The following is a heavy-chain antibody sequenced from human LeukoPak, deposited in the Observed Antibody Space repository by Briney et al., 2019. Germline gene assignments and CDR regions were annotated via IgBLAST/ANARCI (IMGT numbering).Heavy chain of an antibody. CDR1: GGSISSYY. Sequence: SETLSLTCTVSGGSISSYYWSWIWQPPGKGLEWIGYIYYSGSTNYNPSLKSRVTISVDTSKNQFSLKLSSVTAADTAVYYCARDVTYYDSSGYYNEYFQHWGQGTLVTVSS. J-gene: IGHJ1*01. CDR2: IYYSGST. CDR3: ARDVTYYDSSGYYNEYFQH. V-gene: IGHV4-59*12. D-gene: IGHD3-22*01.